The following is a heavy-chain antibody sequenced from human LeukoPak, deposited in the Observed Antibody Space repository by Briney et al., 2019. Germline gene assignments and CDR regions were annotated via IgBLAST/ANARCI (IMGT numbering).Heavy chain of an antibody. J-gene: IGHJ4*02. V-gene: IGHV3-23*01. CDR2: ISGSGGST. CDR3: AKGLYDSSGSFDY. Sequence: GGSLRLSCVASGFTFRDYHMDWVRQAPGKGLEWVSAISGSGGSTYYADSVKGRFTISRDNSKNTLYLQMNSLRAEDTAVYYCAKGLYDSSGSFDYWGQGTLVTVSS. CDR1: GFTFRDYH. D-gene: IGHD3-22*01.